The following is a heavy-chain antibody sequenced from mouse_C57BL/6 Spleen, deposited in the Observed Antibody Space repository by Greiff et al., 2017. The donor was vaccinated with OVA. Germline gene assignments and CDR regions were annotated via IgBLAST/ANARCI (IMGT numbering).Heavy chain of an antibody. D-gene: IGHD3-2*02. J-gene: IGHJ4*01. V-gene: IGHV3-6*01. CDR3: AREDSSGYLYAMDY. Sequence: ESGPGLVKPSQSLSLTCSVTGYSITSGYYWNWIRQFPGNKLEWMGYISYDGSNNYNPSLKNRISITRDTSKNQFFLKLNSVTTEDTATYYCAREDSSGYLYAMDYWGQGTSVTVSS. CDR2: ISYDGSN. CDR1: GYSITSGYY.